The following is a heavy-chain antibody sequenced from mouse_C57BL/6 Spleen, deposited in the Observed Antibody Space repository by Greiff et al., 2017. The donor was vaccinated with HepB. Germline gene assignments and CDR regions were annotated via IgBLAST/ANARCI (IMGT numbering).Heavy chain of an antibody. V-gene: IGHV14-3*01. J-gene: IGHJ3*01. CDR2: IDPANGNT. CDR3: ARGNAWFAD. CDR1: GFNIKNTY. Sequence: EVQLQQSVAELVRPGASVKLSCTASGFNIKNTYMPWVKQRPEQGLEWIGRIDPANGNTKYAPKFQGKATITADTSSNTAYLQLSSLTSEDPAIYYCARGNAWFADWGQGTLVTVSA.